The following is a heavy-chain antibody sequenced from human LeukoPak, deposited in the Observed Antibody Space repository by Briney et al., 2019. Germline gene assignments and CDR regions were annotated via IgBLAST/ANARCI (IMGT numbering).Heavy chain of an antibody. Sequence: ETLSLTCTVSGGSISSYYWGWIRQPPGKGLEWIGYIYYSGSTNDNPSLKSRVTISVDMSKNQFSLKLSSVTAADTAVYFCARGDSSGWYHFDYWGQGTLVTVSS. D-gene: IGHD6-19*01. CDR3: ARGDSSGWYHFDY. CDR1: GGSISSYY. CDR2: IYYSGST. V-gene: IGHV4-59*01. J-gene: IGHJ4*02.